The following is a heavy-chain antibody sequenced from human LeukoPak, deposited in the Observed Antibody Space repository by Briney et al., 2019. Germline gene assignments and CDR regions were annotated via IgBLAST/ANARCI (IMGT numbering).Heavy chain of an antibody. Sequence: GASLQISCKCSGYIFTSYWIGWGRQLPGKGVEWMGIIYPGDSDNRYSPSLEGQVTISADKSISTAYLHFSSLKASDTAMYYCARPFSGGYIYSDYWGQGTLVTVSS. CDR3: ARPFSGGYIYSDY. CDR2: IYPGDSDN. D-gene: IGHD1-26*01. J-gene: IGHJ4*02. CDR1: GYIFTSYW. V-gene: IGHV5-51*01.